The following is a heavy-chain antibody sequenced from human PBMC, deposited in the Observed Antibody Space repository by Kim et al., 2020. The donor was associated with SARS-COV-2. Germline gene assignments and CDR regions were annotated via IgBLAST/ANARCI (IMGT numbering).Heavy chain of an antibody. CDR2: ISSRSYT. D-gene: IGHD6-19*01. CDR3: ARGLKDSSGGDWFDP. J-gene: IGHJ5*02. Sequence: GGSLRLSCAASGFSLSDYYMSWIRQAPGKGLEWVSYISSRSYTYYADSVKGRFTISRDNAKNSLYLQMNSLKAEDTAVYSCARGLKDSSGGDWFDPCGQGTLVTASS. V-gene: IGHV3-11*05. CDR1: GFSLSDYY.